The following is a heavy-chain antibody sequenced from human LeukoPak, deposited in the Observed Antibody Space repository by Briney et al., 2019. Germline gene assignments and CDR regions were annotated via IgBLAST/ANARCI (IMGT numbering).Heavy chain of an antibody. CDR1: GFTFSSYE. CDR3: AKASRITMVRVAYYYYYMDV. V-gene: IGHV3-23*01. D-gene: IGHD3-10*01. CDR2: ISGSGGST. Sequence: GGSLRLSCAASGFTFSSYEMNWVRQAPGKGLEWVSAISGSGGSTYYADSVKGRFTISRDNSKNTLYLQMNSLRAEDTAVYYCAKASRITMVRVAYYYYYMDVWGKGTTVTVSS. J-gene: IGHJ6*03.